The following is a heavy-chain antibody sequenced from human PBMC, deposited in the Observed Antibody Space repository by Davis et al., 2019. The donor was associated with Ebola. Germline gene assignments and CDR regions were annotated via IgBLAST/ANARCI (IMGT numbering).Heavy chain of an antibody. CDR1: GGTFSSYA. J-gene: IGHJ4*02. V-gene: IGHV1-69*04. CDR3: ARDLFGYCSGGSCYRTDY. CDR2: IIPILGIA. D-gene: IGHD2-15*01. Sequence: AASVKVSCKASGGTFSSYAISWVRQAPGQGLEWMGRIIPILGIANYAQKFQGRVTITADKSTSTAYMELSSLRSEDTAVYYCARDLFGYCSGGSCYRTDYWGQGTLVTVSS.